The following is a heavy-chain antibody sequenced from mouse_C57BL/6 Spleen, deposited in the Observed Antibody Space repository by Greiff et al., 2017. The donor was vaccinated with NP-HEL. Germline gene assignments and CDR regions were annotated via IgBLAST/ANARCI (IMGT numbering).Heavy chain of an antibody. CDR3: ARGYYDSRGFAY. D-gene: IGHD2-4*01. J-gene: IGHJ3*01. CDR1: GYTFTTYP. V-gene: IGHV1-47*01. Sequence: QVHVKQSGAELVKPGASVKMSCKASGYTFTTYPIEWMKQNHGKSLEWIGNFHPYNDDTKYNEKFKGKATLTVEKSSSTVYLELSRLTSDDSAVYYCARGYYDSRGFAYWGQGTLVTVSA. CDR2: FHPYNDDT.